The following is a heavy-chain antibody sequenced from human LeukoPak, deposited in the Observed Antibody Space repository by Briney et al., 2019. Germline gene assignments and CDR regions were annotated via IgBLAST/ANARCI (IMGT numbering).Heavy chain of an antibody. CDR1: GFTVSSNY. D-gene: IGHD2-21*01. V-gene: IGHV3-53*01. J-gene: IGHJ4*02. CDR2: IYSDGTT. Sequence: GGSLRLSCAASGFTVSSNYMNWVRQAPGKGLEWVSVIYSDGTTYYADSVKGRFTISRDNSTDTLYLQMNSLRAEDTAVYYCANLNLIPGEDYFDYWGQGTLVSVSS. CDR3: ANLNLIPGEDYFDY.